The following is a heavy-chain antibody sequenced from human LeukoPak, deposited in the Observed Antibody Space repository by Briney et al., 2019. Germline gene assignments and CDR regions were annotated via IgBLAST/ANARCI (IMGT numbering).Heavy chain of an antibody. CDR2: IWYDGSNK. CDR3: ARDDDRSGYLEY. D-gene: IGHD3-22*01. V-gene: IGHV3-33*01. Sequence: GGSLRLSCAASGFIFSSYGMHWVRQAPGKGLEWVAVIWYDGSNKYYADSVKGRFTISRGNSKNTLYLQMNSLRAEDTAVYYCARDDDRSGYLEYWGQGTLVTVSS. CDR1: GFIFSSYG. J-gene: IGHJ4*02.